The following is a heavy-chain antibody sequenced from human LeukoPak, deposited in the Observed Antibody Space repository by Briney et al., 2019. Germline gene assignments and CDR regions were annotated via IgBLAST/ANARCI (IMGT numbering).Heavy chain of an antibody. J-gene: IGHJ4*02. CDR1: GFVFSDYG. CDR3: AKDAQRGFDYSNSLDY. CDR2: VRYNGGND. Sequence: GGSLRLSCVASGFVFSDYGMHWVRQAPGKGLEWVGFVRYNGGNDYYADSMKGRFTISRDNSKNTLYLQMNSLRAEDTAVYYCAKDAQRGFDYSNSLDYWGQGTLVTVSS. V-gene: IGHV3-30*02. D-gene: IGHD4-11*01.